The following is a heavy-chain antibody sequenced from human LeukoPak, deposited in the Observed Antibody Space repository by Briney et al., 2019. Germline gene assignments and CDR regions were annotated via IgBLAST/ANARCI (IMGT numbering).Heavy chain of an antibody. Sequence: GRSLRLSCAASGFTFSSYAMHWVRQAPGKGLEWVAVISYDGSSKYYADSVKGRFTISRDNSKNTLYLQMNSLRAEDTAVYYCASSSMVRGVSVTPGYYYYYGMDVWGKGTTVTVSS. CDR3: ASSSMVRGVSVTPGYYYYYGMDV. CDR1: GFTFSSYA. J-gene: IGHJ6*04. CDR2: ISYDGSSK. V-gene: IGHV3-30*04. D-gene: IGHD3-10*01.